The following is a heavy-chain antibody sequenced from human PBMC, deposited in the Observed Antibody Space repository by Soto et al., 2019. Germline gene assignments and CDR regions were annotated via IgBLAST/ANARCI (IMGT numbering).Heavy chain of an antibody. CDR1: GYSFASYW. CDR2: IDPSDSQT. D-gene: IGHD3-22*01. CDR3: ARQIYDSDTGPNFQYYFDS. V-gene: IGHV5-10-1*01. J-gene: IGHJ4*01. Sequence: GESLKISCQGSGYSFASYWITWVRQKPGKGLEWMGRIDPSDSQTYYSPSFRGHVTISATKSITTVFLQWSSLRASDTAMYYCARQIYDSDTGPNFQYYFDSWAQGTPVTVSS.